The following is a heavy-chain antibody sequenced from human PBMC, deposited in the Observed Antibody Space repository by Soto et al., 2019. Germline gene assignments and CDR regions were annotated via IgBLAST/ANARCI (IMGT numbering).Heavy chain of an antibody. Sequence: PVQPLDSPSVIYSDGSTYYADSVKGRFTISRDNSKNTLYLQVNSLRAEDTAVYYCARNYYDSGGGFDSWGQGTLVTVSS. D-gene: IGHD3-22*01. V-gene: IGHV3-53*01. CDR2: IYSDGST. CDR3: ARNYYDSGGGFDS. J-gene: IGHJ4*02.